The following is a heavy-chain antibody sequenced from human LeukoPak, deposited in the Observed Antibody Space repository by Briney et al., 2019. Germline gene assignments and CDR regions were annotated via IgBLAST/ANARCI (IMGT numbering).Heavy chain of an antibody. CDR1: GFTFSSYS. CDR3: AKILERGLQYYYYGMDV. D-gene: IGHD3-16*01. Sequence: GGSLRLSCAASGFTFSSYSMNWVRQAPGKGLESISSISTTGDRTYYADSVKGRFAISRDNSKNTLYLQMNSLRAEDTAVYYCAKILERGLQYYYYGMDVWGQGTSVTVSS. CDR2: ISTTGDRT. J-gene: IGHJ6*02. V-gene: IGHV3-23*01.